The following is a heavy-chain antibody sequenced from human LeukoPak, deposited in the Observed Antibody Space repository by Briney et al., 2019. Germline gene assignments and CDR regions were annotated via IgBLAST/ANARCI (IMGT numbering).Heavy chain of an antibody. CDR3: AREGPSFWSGPDYGMDV. V-gene: IGHV4-61*01. CDR2: IYYSGST. Sequence: SETLSLTCTVYGGSVSSGSYYWSWIRQPPGKGLQWIGYIYYSGSTNYNPSLKSRVTISVDTSKNQFSLKLSSVTAADTAVYYCAREGPSFWSGPDYGMDVWGQGTTVTVSS. J-gene: IGHJ6*02. CDR1: GGSVSSGSYY. D-gene: IGHD3-3*01.